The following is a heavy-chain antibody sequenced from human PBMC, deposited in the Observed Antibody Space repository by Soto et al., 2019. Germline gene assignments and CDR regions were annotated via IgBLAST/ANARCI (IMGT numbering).Heavy chain of an antibody. D-gene: IGHD7-27*01. Sequence: QVQLVESGGGVVQPGRSLRLSCAVSGFTISSYGMHWVRQAPGKGLEWVAVIWYDGSNKYYADSVKGRFTISRDDSKNTLYLQLSSLRAEDTAVYYCARETGGPLYGMDVWGQGTTVTVSS. CDR3: ARETGGPLYGMDV. CDR2: IWYDGSNK. V-gene: IGHV3-33*01. CDR1: GFTISSYG. J-gene: IGHJ6*02.